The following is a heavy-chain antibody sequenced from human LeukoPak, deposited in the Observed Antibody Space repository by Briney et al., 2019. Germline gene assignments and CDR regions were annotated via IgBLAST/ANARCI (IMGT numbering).Heavy chain of an antibody. V-gene: IGHV5-51*01. CDR3: ARQRYCSGGSCYPDY. CDR1: GYSFTNYW. Sequence: GESLKISCEGSGYSFTNYWIGWVRQMPGKGLEWMGIIYGGDSDTRYIPSFQGQVTISADKSISTAYLQWSSLKASDTAVYYCARQRYCSGGSCYPDYWGQGTLITVSS. D-gene: IGHD2-15*01. J-gene: IGHJ4*02. CDR2: IYGGDSDT.